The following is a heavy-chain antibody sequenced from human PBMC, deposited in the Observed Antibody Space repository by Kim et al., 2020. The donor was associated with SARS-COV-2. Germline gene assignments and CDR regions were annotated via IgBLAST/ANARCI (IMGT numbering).Heavy chain of an antibody. V-gene: IGHV3-15*01. D-gene: IGHD1-26*01. CDR2: DDGAT. Sequence: DDGATDHAAPMKGRFIISRDDSKNALYLEMNSRKTEDTAIYYCTATSAYWGQGTLVTVSS. CDR3: TATSAY. J-gene: IGHJ4*02.